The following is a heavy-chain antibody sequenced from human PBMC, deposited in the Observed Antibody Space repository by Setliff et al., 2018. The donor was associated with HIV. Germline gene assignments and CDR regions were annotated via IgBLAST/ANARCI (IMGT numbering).Heavy chain of an antibody. CDR2: IYTSGST. V-gene: IGHV4-61*09. CDR1: GGSISSGNYY. Sequence: PSETLSLTCTVSGGSISSGNYYWNWIRQSAEKGLEWIGHIYTSGSTNYNPSLKSRVSISIDTSKNQFSLKLNSVTAADTAVYYCARKEGGRWSDPWGQGTLVTVSS. J-gene: IGHJ5*02. CDR3: ARKEGGRWSDP. D-gene: IGHD3-16*01.